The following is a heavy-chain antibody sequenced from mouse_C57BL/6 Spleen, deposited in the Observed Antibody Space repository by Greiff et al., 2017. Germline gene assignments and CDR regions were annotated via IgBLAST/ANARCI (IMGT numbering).Heavy chain of an antibody. Sequence: QVLLQQPGAELVKPGASVKLSCKASGYTFTSYWMQWVKQRPGQGLEWIGEIDPAGSYTNYNQKFKGKATLTVDPSSSTAYMQLSSLTSEDSAVYYWARHYGSSPYYAMDYWGQGTSVTVSS. V-gene: IGHV1-50*01. CDR2: IDPAGSYT. J-gene: IGHJ4*01. CDR1: GYTFTSYW. D-gene: IGHD1-1*01. CDR3: ARHYGSSPYYAMDY.